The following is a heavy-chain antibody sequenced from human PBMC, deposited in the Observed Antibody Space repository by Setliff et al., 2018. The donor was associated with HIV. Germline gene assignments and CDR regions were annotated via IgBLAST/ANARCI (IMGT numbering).Heavy chain of an antibody. CDR1: GFTFYTYA. J-gene: IGHJ4*02. Sequence: GGSLRLSCAASGFTFYTYAMTWVRQAPGKGLVWVSRVSSDGSSKTYADSVKDRFAISRDNAKNTLYLQMNSLRAEDTGVYYCHSGYDTEEQSYFDYWGQGTLVTVSS. D-gene: IGHD5-12*01. CDR3: HSGYDTEEQSYFDY. CDR2: VSSDGSSK. V-gene: IGHV3-74*01.